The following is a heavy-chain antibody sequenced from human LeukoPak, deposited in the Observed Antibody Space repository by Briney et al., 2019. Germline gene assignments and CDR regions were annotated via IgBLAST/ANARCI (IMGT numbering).Heavy chain of an antibody. Sequence: PGGSLRLSCAASGFAFSGSAMHWVRQASGKGLQWVGRIRSKANNYATAYAASVKGRFTISRDDSKNTAYLQMNSLKTEDTAVYYCTTEFLDPWGQGTLVTVSS. J-gene: IGHJ5*02. CDR2: IRSKANNYAT. CDR1: GFAFSGSA. V-gene: IGHV3-73*01. CDR3: TTEFLDP. D-gene: IGHD3-3*01.